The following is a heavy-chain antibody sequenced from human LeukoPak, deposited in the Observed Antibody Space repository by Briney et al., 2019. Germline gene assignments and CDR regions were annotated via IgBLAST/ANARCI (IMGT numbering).Heavy chain of an antibody. D-gene: IGHD5-24*01. CDR3: ARDRRGGGWLQGDFDY. CDR2: ISAYNGNT. Sequence: ASVKVSCKASGYTFTSYGISWVRQAPGQGLEWMGWISAYNGNTNYAQKLQGRVTMTTDTSTSTAYMELRSLRSDDTAVYYCARDRRGGGWLQGDFDYWGQGTLVTVSS. CDR1: GYTFTSYG. V-gene: IGHV1-18*01. J-gene: IGHJ4*02.